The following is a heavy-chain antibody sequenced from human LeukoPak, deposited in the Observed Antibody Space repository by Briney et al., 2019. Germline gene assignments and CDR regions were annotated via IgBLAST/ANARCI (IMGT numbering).Heavy chain of an antibody. Sequence: PGGSLRLSCAASGFTFSSYGMHWVRQAPGKGLEWVAVISYDGSNKYYADSLKGRFTISRDNSKNTLYLQMNSLRADDTAVYYCARGQRAHVEWYYYMDVWGKGTTVTVSS. J-gene: IGHJ6*03. D-gene: IGHD1-26*01. CDR3: ARGQRAHVEWYYYMDV. V-gene: IGHV3-30*03. CDR1: GFTFSSYG. CDR2: ISYDGSNK.